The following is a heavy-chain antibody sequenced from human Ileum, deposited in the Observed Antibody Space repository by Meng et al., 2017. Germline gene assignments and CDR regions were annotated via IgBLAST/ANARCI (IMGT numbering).Heavy chain of an antibody. Sequence: GGSLRLSCKGSGYSFTTYWIAWVRQMPGKGLEWIGIIYPGDSDTRYNPSFQAKVTISADKSITTAYRQWSSLKTLETAMYYCANGLQLHGIEMWGQGTLVTVSS. J-gene: IGHJ4*03. CDR1: GYSFTTYW. D-gene: IGHD1-7*01. CDR3: ANGLQLHGIEM. V-gene: IGHV5-51*01. CDR2: IYPGDSDT.